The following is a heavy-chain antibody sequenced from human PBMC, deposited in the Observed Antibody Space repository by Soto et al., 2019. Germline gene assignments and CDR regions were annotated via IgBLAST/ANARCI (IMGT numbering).Heavy chain of an antibody. CDR3: ARDSYYYGSGSYQPYYYYGMDV. Sequence: QVKLVQSGAEVKKPGASVKVSCKASGYTFTSYAMHWVRQAPGQRLEWMGWINAGNGNTKYSQKFQGRVTITRDTCASTAYMELGSLRSEDTAVYYCARDSYYYGSGSYQPYYYYGMDVWGQGTTVTVSS. CDR2: INAGNGNT. V-gene: IGHV1-3*01. D-gene: IGHD3-10*01. J-gene: IGHJ6*02. CDR1: GYTFTSYA.